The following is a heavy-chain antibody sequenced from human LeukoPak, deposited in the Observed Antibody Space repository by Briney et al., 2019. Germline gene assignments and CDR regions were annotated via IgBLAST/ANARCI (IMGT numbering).Heavy chain of an antibody. Sequence: PSETLSLTCTVSGDSISTYYWSWIRQPPGKGLEWIGYIYYSGSTNYNPSLKSRVTISLDTSKNQFSLKLTSVTAADTAVYYCARGPYYYMEVWGKGTTVTVSS. CDR3: ARGPYYYMEV. CDR1: GDSISTYY. J-gene: IGHJ6*03. V-gene: IGHV4-59*01. CDR2: IYYSGST.